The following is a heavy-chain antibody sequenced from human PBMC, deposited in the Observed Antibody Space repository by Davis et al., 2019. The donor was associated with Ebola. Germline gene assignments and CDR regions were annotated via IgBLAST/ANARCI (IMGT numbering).Heavy chain of an antibody. CDR1: GGSISSSSYY. CDR2: IYYSGST. CDR3: ARGEYSGYDWNYYYYGMDV. J-gene: IGHJ6*02. V-gene: IGHV4-39*01. Sequence: MPSETLSLTCTVSGGSISSSSYYWGWIRQPPGKGLEWIGSIYYSGSTYYNPSLKSRVTISVDTSKNQFSLKLSSVTAADTAVYYCARGEYSGYDWNYYYYGMDVWGQGTTVTVSS. D-gene: IGHD5-12*01.